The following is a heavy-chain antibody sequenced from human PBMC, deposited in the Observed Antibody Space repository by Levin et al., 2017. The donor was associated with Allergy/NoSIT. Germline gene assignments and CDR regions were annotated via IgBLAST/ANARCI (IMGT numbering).Heavy chain of an antibody. CDR3: ARESLADYGLDYYYGMDV. D-gene: IGHD4-17*01. V-gene: IGHV1-18*01. CDR2: ISAYNGNT. Sequence: AASVKVSCKASGDIFTNYGITWVRQAPGQGLEWMGWISAYNGNTRFTQKFQGRLTMTRDTSTSTAYMQLRGLRSDDTAVYYCARESLADYGLDYYYGMDVWGQGTTVTVSS. J-gene: IGHJ6*02. CDR1: GDIFTNYG.